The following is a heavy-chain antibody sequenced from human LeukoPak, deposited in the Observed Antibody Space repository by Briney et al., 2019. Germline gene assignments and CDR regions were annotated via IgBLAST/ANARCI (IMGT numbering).Heavy chain of an antibody. Sequence: SETLSLTCTVSGGSISSYYWSWIRQPPGKGLEWIGYIYYSGSTNYNPSLKSRVTISVDTSKNQFSLKLSSVTAADTAVYYCARVYSYGFWSTLYYFDYWGQGTLVTVSS. J-gene: IGHJ4*02. CDR1: GGSISSYY. D-gene: IGHD5-18*01. CDR3: ARVYSYGFWSTLYYFDY. CDR2: IYYSGST. V-gene: IGHV4-59*01.